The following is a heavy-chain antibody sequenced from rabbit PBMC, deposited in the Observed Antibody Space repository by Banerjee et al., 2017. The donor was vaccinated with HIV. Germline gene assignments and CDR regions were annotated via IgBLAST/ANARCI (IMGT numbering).Heavy chain of an antibody. J-gene: IGHJ4*01. CDR2: IYNGDGST. CDR1: GFSFSSSYY. V-gene: IGHV1S40*01. CDR3: ARDGGSSYHDYFNF. Sequence: QSLEESGGDLVKPGASLTLTCTASGFSFSSSYYMCWVRQAPGKGLEWIGCIYNGDGSTYYASWAKGRFTISKTSSTTVTLQMTSLTAADTATYFCARDGGSSYHDYFNFWGPGTLVTVS. D-gene: IGHD5-1*01.